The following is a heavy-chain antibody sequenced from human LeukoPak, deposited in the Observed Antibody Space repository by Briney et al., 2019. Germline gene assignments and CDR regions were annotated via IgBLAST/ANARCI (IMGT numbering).Heavy chain of an antibody. CDR2: IKQDGSEK. Sequence: PGGSLRLSCAASGFTFSSYWMNWVRQPPRKGLEWVANIKQDGSEKYCVDSVKGRFTISRDNAKKSLYLQMNSLRAEDTGVYYCARDPSRGYTYGYGDYWGQGILVTVSS. CDR3: ARDPSRGYTYGYGDY. J-gene: IGHJ4*02. CDR1: GFTFSSYW. D-gene: IGHD5-18*01. V-gene: IGHV3-7*01.